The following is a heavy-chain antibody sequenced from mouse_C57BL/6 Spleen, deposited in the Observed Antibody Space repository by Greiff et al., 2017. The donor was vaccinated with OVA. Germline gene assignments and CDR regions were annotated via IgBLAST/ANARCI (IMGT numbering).Heavy chain of an antibody. CDR2: INPSSGYT. V-gene: IGHV1-4*01. J-gene: IGHJ3*01. Sequence: VQLQQSGAELARPGASVKMSCKASGYTFTSYTMHWVKQRPGQGLEWIGYINPSSGYTKYNQTFKDKATLTADKSSSTAYMQLSSLTSEDSAVYYCARSAPDYYGSPWFAYWGQGTLVTVSA. D-gene: IGHD1-1*01. CDR1: GYTFTSYT. CDR3: ARSAPDYYGSPWFAY.